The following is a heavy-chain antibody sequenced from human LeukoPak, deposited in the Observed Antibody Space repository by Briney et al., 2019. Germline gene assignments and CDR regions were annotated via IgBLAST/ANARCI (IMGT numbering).Heavy chain of an antibody. D-gene: IGHD2-21*02. Sequence: PGGSQRLSCAASGFTVSSKYMTWVRQAPGKGLEWVSVIYSGGPTYYADSVKGRVTISRDNSENTVYLQMNSLRVEDTAMYYCARRGDGGRAFDIWGQGTMVTVSS. V-gene: IGHV3-66*01. CDR1: GFTVSSKY. CDR2: IYSGGPT. CDR3: ARRGDGGRAFDI. J-gene: IGHJ3*02.